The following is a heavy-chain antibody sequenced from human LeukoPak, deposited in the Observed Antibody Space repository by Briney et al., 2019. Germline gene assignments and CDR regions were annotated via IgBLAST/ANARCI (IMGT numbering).Heavy chain of an antibody. CDR3: ARGVTRLVTTPFGV. CDR2: INPNSGGT. D-gene: IGHD4-17*01. CDR1: GYTFTGYY. J-gene: IGHJ4*02. V-gene: IGHV1-2*02. Sequence: GASVKVSCKASGYTFTGYYMHWVRQAPGQGLEWMGWINPNSGGTNYAQKFQGRVTMTRDTSISTAYMELSRLRSDDTTVYYCARGVTRLVTTPFGVWGQGTLVTVSS.